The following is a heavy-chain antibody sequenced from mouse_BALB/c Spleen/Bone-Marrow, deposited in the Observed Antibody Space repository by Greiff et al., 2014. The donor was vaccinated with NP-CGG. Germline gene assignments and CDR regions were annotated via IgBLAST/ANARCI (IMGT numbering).Heavy chain of an antibody. CDR1: GFSLTSYG. D-gene: IGHD1-2*01. J-gene: IGHJ2*01. CDR2: IWAGGST. V-gene: IGHV2-9*02. CDR3: ARYYYGFLDY. Sequence: QVQLKESGPGLVAPSQILSITCTVSGFSLTSYGVHWVRQPPGKGLEWLGVIWAGGSTNDNSTLMSRLSISKDNSKSQVFLKMNSLQTDDTAMYYCARYYYGFLDYWGQGTTLTVSS.